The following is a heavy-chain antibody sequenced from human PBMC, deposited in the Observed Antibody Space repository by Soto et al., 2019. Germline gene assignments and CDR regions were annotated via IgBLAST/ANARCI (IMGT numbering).Heavy chain of an antibody. V-gene: IGHV4-30-4*01. CDR3: ARWDDYYDSSGYNWFDP. J-gene: IGHJ5*02. CDR1: GGSICSGDDY. Sequence: SETLSLTCTVSGGSICSGDDYWSWIRQPPGKGLEWIGYNYYSGSTYYNPSLKSRVTISVDTSKNQFSLKLSSVTAADTAVYYCARWDDYYDSSGYNWFDPWGQGTLVTVSS. CDR2: NYYSGST. D-gene: IGHD3-22*01.